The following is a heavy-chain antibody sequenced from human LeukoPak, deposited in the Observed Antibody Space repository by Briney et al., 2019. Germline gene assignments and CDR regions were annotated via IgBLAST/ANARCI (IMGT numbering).Heavy chain of an antibody. Sequence: GGSLRLSCAASGFTFSSYSMNWVRQAPGKGLEWVSSISSSSSYIYYADSVKGRFTISRDNAKNSLYLQVNSLRAEDTAVYYRARGLRAETYDAFDIWGQGTMVTVSS. J-gene: IGHJ3*02. CDR2: ISSSSSYI. D-gene: IGHD4-17*01. CDR3: ARGLRAETYDAFDI. V-gene: IGHV3-21*01. CDR1: GFTFSSYS.